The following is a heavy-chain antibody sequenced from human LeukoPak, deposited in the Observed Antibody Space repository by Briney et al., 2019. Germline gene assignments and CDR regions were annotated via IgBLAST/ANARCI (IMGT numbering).Heavy chain of an antibody. V-gene: IGHV3-48*01. Sequence: PGGSLRLSCAASGFTFSSYSMNWVRQAPGKGLEWVSYISSSSSTIYYADSVKGRFTISRDNAKNSLYLQMNSLRAEDTAVYYCARLEPYYYYYYMDVWGKGTTVTVSS. J-gene: IGHJ6*03. CDR3: ARLEPYYYYYYMDV. CDR2: ISSSSSTI. CDR1: GFTFSSYS. D-gene: IGHD3-3*01.